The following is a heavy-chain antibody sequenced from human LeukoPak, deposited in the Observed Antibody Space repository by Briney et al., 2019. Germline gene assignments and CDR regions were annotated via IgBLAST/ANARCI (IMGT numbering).Heavy chain of an antibody. V-gene: IGHV3-23*01. CDR3: AKDPIGSSYYGGDS. D-gene: IGHD6-13*01. J-gene: IGHJ4*02. Sequence: GGSLRLSCAASGFMFKIHAMSWVRQAPGKGLEWVSTISGDGGSTYYADSVKGRFTISRGNSKNTLYLQMNSLRAEDTAVHYCAKDPIGSSYYGGDSWGQGTLVTVFS. CDR2: ISGDGGST. CDR1: GFMFKIHA.